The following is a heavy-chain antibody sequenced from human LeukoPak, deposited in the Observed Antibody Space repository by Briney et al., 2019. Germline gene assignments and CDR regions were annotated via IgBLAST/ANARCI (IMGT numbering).Heavy chain of an antibody. J-gene: IGHJ3*02. Sequence: TGGSLRLSCAASGFTFDDYAMHWVRQAPGKGLEWVSGISWNSGSIGYADSVKGRFTISRDNAKNSLYLQMNSLRAEDTALYYCARLLRKWLFSGAGRDAFDIWGQGTMVTVSS. V-gene: IGHV3-9*01. CDR2: ISWNSGSI. CDR3: ARLLRKWLFSGAGRDAFDI. CDR1: GFTFDDYA. D-gene: IGHD3-22*01.